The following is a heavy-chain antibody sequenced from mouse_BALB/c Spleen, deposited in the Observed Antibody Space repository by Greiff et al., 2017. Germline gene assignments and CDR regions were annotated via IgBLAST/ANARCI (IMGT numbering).Heavy chain of an antibody. CDR2: ISSGGST. CDR1: GFTFSSYA. D-gene: IGHD1-1*01. CDR3: ARESSSHYYAMDY. J-gene: IGHJ4*01. V-gene: IGHV5-6-5*01. Sequence: EVQGVESGGGLVKPGGSLKLSCAASGFTFSSYAMSWVRQTPEKRLEWVASISSGGSTYYPDSVKGRFTISRDNARNILYLQMSSLRSEDTAMYYCARESSSHYYAMDYWGQGTSVTVSS.